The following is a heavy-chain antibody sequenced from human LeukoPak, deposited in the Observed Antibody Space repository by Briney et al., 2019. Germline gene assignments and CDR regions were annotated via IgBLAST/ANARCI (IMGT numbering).Heavy chain of an antibody. CDR3: ARQGGGIAAAGPMTPFDY. V-gene: IGHV4-4*07. Sequence: SETLSLTCTVSGGSISSYYWSWIRQPAGKGLEWIGRIYTSGSTNYNPSLKSRVTMSVDTSKNQFSLKLSSVTAADTAVYYCARQGGGIAAAGPMTPFDYWGQGTLVTVSS. CDR1: GGSISSYY. J-gene: IGHJ4*02. CDR2: IYTSGST. D-gene: IGHD6-13*01.